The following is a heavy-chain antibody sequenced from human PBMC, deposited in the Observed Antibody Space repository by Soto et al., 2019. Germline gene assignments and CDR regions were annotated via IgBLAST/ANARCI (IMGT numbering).Heavy chain of an antibody. Sequence: VQLVESGGGVVQPGRSLRLSCAASGFTFSGYGMHWVRQAPGKGLEWVAVIRYDGSNTYYADSVKGRFTISRDNPKTTLYLQMNSLRAEDTAVYYCARDGVGATTYFGYFDYWGQGTLVTVSS. J-gene: IGHJ4*02. V-gene: IGHV3-33*01. CDR2: IRYDGSNT. CDR3: ARDGVGATTYFGYFDY. D-gene: IGHD1-26*01. CDR1: GFTFSGYG.